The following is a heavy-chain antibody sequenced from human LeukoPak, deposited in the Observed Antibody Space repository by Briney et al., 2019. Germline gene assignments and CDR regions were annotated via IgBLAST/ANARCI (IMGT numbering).Heavy chain of an antibody. CDR3: ARRGIAVAGTLPLIDY. J-gene: IGHJ4*02. CDR1: GYPFTGYY. CDR2: INPNSGGT. Sequence: ASVKVSCKASGYPFTGYYMHWVRQAPGQGLEWMGRINPNSGGTNYAQKFQGRVTMTRDTSISTAYMELSRLRSDDTAVYYCARRGIAVAGTLPLIDYWGQGTLVTVSS. V-gene: IGHV1-2*06. D-gene: IGHD6-19*01.